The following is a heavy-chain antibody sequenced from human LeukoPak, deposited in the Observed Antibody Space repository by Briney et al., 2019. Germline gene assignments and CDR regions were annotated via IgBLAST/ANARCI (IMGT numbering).Heavy chain of an antibody. Sequence: ASVKVSCKASGYTFTSYGISWVRQAPGQGLEWMGWISAYNGNTNYAQKLQGRVTMTRDTSTSTVYMELSSLRSDDTAVYFCVRAVGWELLTWGQGTLVTVSS. CDR2: ISAYNGNT. D-gene: IGHD1-26*01. CDR3: VRAVGWELLT. CDR1: GYTFTSYG. V-gene: IGHV1-18*01. J-gene: IGHJ5*02.